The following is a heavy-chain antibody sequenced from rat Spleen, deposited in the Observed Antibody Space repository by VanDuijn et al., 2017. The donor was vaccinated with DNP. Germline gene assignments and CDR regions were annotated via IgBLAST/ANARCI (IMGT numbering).Heavy chain of an antibody. V-gene: IGHV3-3*01. CDR3: ARCRIGTTTGAMDA. CDR1: GYSITSSYR. D-gene: IGHD1-5*01. CDR2: INSAGST. J-gene: IGHJ4*01. Sequence: EVQLQESGPGLVKPSQSLSLTCSVTGYSITSSYRWNWIRKFPGNKLEWMGYINSAGSTNYNPSLKSRISLTRDTSKNQFFLQVNSVTTEDTATYYCARCRIGTTTGAMDAWGQGTSVTVSS.